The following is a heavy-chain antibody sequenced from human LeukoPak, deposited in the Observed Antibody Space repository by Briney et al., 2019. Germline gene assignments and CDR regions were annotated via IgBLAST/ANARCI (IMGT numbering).Heavy chain of an antibody. D-gene: IGHD1-26*01. CDR3: ARQGSGNFDY. CDR1: GASISSYY. V-gene: IGHV4-59*08. J-gene: IGHJ4*02. CDR2: IYYSGYT. Sequence: SETLSLTCNVSGASISSYYWSWIRLPPGKGLEWLGYIYYSGYTEYSPSLKSRLTISVHKSKNQFSLKLTSVTAADTAVYYCARQGSGNFDYWGQGTLVTVSS.